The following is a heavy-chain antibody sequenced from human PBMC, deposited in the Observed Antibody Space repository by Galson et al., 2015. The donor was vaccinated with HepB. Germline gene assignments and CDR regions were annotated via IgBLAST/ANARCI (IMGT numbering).Heavy chain of an antibody. D-gene: IGHD1-14*01. CDR2: ISSSSSTI. CDR3: ARATGGPRHWYFDL. Sequence: SLRLSCAASGFTFSSYSMNWVRQAPGKGLEWVSYISSSSSTIYYADSVKGRFTISRDNAKNSLYLQMNSLRAEDTAVYYCARATGGPRHWYFDLWGRGTLVTVSS. CDR1: GFTFSSYS. V-gene: IGHV3-48*01. J-gene: IGHJ2*01.